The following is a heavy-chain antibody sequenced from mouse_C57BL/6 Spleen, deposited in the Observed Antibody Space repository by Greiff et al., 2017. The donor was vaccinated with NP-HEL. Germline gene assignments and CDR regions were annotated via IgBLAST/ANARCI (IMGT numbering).Heavy chain of an antibody. CDR2: INPYNGGT. V-gene: IGHV1-19*01. CDR1: GYTFTDYY. CDR3: ARRLGREAMDY. J-gene: IGHJ4*01. Sequence: VQLKESGPVLVKPGASVKMSCKASGYTFTDYYMNWVKQSHGKSLEWIGVINPYNGGTSYNQKFKGKATLTVDKSSSTAYMELNSLTSEDSAVYYCARRLGREAMDYWGQGTSVTVSS. D-gene: IGHD4-1*01.